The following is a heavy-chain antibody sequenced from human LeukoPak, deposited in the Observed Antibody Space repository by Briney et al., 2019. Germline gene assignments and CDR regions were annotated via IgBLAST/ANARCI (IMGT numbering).Heavy chain of an antibody. CDR2: IKNDGSWI. CDR1: GFSLSPSW. D-gene: IGHD3-16*01. CDR3: ARDGSAYNLDY. Sequence: GGSLRLTCAASGFSLSPSWMHWVRQAPGKGLEWVSRIKNDGSWINYADSVKGRFTVSRDNAKNTLNLRMNSLRAEDTAVYFCARDGSAYNLDYWGQGVLVTVSS. V-gene: IGHV3-74*01. J-gene: IGHJ4*02.